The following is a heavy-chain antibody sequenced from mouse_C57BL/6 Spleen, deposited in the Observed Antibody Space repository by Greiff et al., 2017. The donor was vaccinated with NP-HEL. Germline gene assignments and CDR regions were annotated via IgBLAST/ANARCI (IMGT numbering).Heavy chain of an antibody. Sequence: DVHLVESGGGLVKPGGSLKLSCAASGFTFSDYGMHWVRQAPEKGLEWVAYISSGSSTIYYADTVKGRFTISRDNAKNTLFLQMTSLRSEDTAMYYCARDEYEWYYAMDYWGQGTSVTVSS. V-gene: IGHV5-17*01. J-gene: IGHJ4*01. CDR3: ARDEYEWYYAMDY. CDR2: ISSGSSTI. D-gene: IGHD2-4*01. CDR1: GFTFSDYG.